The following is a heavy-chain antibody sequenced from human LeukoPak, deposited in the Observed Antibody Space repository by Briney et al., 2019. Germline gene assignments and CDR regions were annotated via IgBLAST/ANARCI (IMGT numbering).Heavy chain of an antibody. CDR3: AKNVESKTLIRRSWLDP. CDR1: GFTFGSYD. Sequence: PGGSLRLSCTASGFTFGSYDMNWVRQAPGKGLEWVSTISTGSNYIYYADSVKGRFTISRDNAKGSLYLQMSSLRAEDTAVYYCAKNVESKTLIRRSWLDPWGQGTLVTVSS. D-gene: IGHD2-21*01. V-gene: IGHV3-21*01. CDR2: ISTGSNYI. J-gene: IGHJ5*02.